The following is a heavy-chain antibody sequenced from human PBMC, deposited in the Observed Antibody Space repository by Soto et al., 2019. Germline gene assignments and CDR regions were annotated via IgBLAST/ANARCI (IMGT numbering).Heavy chain of an antibody. D-gene: IGHD4-17*01. V-gene: IGHV1-3*01. CDR1: GYTFTNYA. Sequence: VASVKVSCKASGYTFTNYAMHWVRQAPGQRLEWMGWINAGNGNTKYSQKFQGRVTITRDTSATTAYMELSSLRSEDTAVYYCARDLSTVTTSIIFNYWGQGTLVTVSS. J-gene: IGHJ4*02. CDR3: ARDLSTVTTSIIFNY. CDR2: INAGNGNT.